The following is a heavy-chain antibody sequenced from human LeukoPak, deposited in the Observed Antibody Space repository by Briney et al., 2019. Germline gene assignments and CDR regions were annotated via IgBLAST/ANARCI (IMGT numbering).Heavy chain of an antibody. CDR3: TARGYFVWSFDDF. J-gene: IGHJ4*02. D-gene: IGHD3-9*01. CDR2: IYNSANT. V-gene: IGHV4-61*08. CDR1: GASLTGGSITGYY. Sequence: PSETLSLTCAVSGASLTGGSITGYYWSWIRQSPGKGLEWIGYIYNSANTKYNPSLKSRAIISIDTSKNQFSLNLTSVTSADTDVYYCTARGYFVWSFDDFWGQGTLVTVSS.